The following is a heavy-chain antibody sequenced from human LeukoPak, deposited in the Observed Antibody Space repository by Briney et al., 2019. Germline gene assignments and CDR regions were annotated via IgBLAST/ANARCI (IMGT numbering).Heavy chain of an antibody. CDR3: AREGDYRAFDI. J-gene: IGHJ3*02. Sequence: KPGGSLRLSCAASGFTFSTYSMNWVRQAPGKELEWVSSISSSITYTYYADSVKGRFTISRDNAKNSLYLQMHSLGAEDTAVYYCAREGDYRAFDIWGQGTMVTVSS. CDR2: ISSSITYT. V-gene: IGHV3-21*01. D-gene: IGHD4-17*01. CDR1: GFTFSTYS.